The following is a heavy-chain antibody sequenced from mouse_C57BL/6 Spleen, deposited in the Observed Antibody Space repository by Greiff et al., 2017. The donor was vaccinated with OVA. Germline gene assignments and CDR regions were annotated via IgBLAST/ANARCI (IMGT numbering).Heavy chain of an antibody. CDR3: TKGFNWDPFAY. CDR2: IDPENGDT. Sequence: DVQLQESGAELVRPGASVKLSCTASGFNIKDDYMHWVKQRPEQGLEWIGWIDPENGDTEYASKFQGKATITADTSSNTAYLQLSSLTSEDTAVYYCTKGFNWDPFAYWGQGTLVTVSA. CDR1: GFNIKDDY. D-gene: IGHD4-1*01. J-gene: IGHJ3*01. V-gene: IGHV14-4*01.